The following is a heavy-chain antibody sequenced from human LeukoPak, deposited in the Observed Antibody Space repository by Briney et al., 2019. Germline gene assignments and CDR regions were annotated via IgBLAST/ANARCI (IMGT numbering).Heavy chain of an antibody. J-gene: IGHJ4*02. V-gene: IGHV3-48*01. CDR2: ISSSSSTI. Sequence: GGSLRLSCAASGFTFSSYSMNWVRQAPGKGLEWVPYISSSSSTIYYADSVKGRFTISRDNAKNSLYLQMNSLRAEDTAVYYCAREAVAGTGGFDYWGQGTRVTVSS. CDR3: AREAVAGTGGFDY. D-gene: IGHD6-19*01. CDR1: GFTFSSYS.